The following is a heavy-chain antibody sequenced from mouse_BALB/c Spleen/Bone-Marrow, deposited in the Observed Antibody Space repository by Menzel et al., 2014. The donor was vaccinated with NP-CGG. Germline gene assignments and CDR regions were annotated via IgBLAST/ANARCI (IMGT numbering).Heavy chain of an antibody. Sequence: EVKLMESGPDLVKTSQSLSLTCTVTGYSITSGHGWDWIRQFPGNXLQWMGXIHFSGYTEYNPSLKSRISIIRDTSKNQFYLQLNSVPTEDTGTYYCKRXXXXXXXXXXWGQCATLAVSS. CDR3: KRXXXXXXXXXX. CDR2: IHFSGYT. CDR1: GYSITSGHG. V-gene: IGHV3-1*02. J-gene: IGHJ2*01.